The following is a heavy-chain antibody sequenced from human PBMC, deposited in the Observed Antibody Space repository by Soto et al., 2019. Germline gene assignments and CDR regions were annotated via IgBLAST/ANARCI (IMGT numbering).Heavy chain of an antibody. V-gene: IGHV3-15*01. CDR2: IKSKTDGGTT. CDR3: ATDGGYTYGYDS. CDR1: GFTFSNAW. J-gene: IGHJ4*02. Sequence: EVQLVESGGGLVKPGGSLRLSCAASGFTFSNAWMTWVRQAPGKGLEWVGRIKSKTDGGTTDYAAPVKGRFTISRDDSKNPLYLQMNSLKTEGTAAYYCATDGGYTYGYDSWGQGSLVTVSS. D-gene: IGHD5-18*01.